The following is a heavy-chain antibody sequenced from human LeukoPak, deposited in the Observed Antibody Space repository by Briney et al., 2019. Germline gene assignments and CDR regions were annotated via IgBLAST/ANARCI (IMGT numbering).Heavy chain of an antibody. CDR1: GFTFSSYS. D-gene: IGHD3-10*01. J-gene: IGHJ4*02. CDR2: ISSSSSYI. Sequence: TGGSLRLSCAASGFTFSSYSMNWVRQAPGKGLEWVSSISSSSSYIYYADSVKGRFTISRDNAKNSLYLQMNSLRAEDTAVYYCAKGNSGSGSHHFDYWGQGTLVIVSS. CDR3: AKGNSGSGSHHFDY. V-gene: IGHV3-21*04.